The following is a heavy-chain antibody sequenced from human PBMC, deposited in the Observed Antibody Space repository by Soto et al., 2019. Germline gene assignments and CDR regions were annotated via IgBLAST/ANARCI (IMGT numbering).Heavy chain of an antibody. Sequence: AGGSLRLSCAASGFTFSSYGMHWVRQAPGKGLEWVAVISYDGSNKYYADSVKGRFTISRDNSKNTLYLQMNSLRAEDTAVYYCAKLSYYDSSGYSDYYYYGMDVWGQGTTVTVSS. D-gene: IGHD3-22*01. J-gene: IGHJ6*02. CDR3: AKLSYYDSSGYSDYYYYGMDV. V-gene: IGHV3-30*18. CDR1: GFTFSSYG. CDR2: ISYDGSNK.